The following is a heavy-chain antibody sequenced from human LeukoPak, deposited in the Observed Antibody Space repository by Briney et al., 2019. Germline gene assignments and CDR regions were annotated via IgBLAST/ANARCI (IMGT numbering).Heavy chain of an antibody. CDR3: ARSAYCSSTSCYHGDYYYYGMDV. CDR1: GGSISSGDYY. J-gene: IGHJ6*02. V-gene: IGHV4-30-4*01. CDR2: IYYSGST. D-gene: IGHD2-2*01. Sequence: PSETLSPTCTVSGGSISSGDYYWSWIRQPPGKGLEWIGYIYYSGSTYYNPSLKSRVTISVDTSKNQFSLKLSSVTAADTAVYYCARSAYCSSTSCYHGDYYYYGMDVWGQGTTVTVSS.